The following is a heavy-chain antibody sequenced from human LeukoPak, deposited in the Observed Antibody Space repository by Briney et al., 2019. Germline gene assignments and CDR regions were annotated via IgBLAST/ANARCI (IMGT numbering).Heavy chain of an antibody. D-gene: IGHD3-22*01. Sequence: MASETLSLTCTVSGGSISSGDYYWSWIRQHPGKGLEWIGYIYYSGTTHYNPSLKSRVIISVDRSKKQFSLKLNSVTAADTAVYYCARDMRGSSGTLPDYWGQGTLVTVSS. V-gene: IGHV4-31*03. CDR3: ARDMRGSSGTLPDY. CDR2: IYYSGTT. CDR1: GGSISSGDYY. J-gene: IGHJ4*02.